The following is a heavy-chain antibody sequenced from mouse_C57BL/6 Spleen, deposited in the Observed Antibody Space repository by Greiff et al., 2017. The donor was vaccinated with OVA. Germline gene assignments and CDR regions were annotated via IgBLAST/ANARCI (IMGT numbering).Heavy chain of an antibody. V-gene: IGHV2-2*01. Sequence: VKLQQSGPGLVQPSQSLSITCTVSGFSLTSYGVHWVRQSPGKGLEWLGVIWSGGSTDYNAAFISRLSISKDKSKSQVFVKMNSLQADDTAIYYCARGDYFDYWGQGTTLTVSS. CDR2: IWSGGST. CDR3: ARGDYFDY. CDR1: GFSLTSYG. J-gene: IGHJ2*01.